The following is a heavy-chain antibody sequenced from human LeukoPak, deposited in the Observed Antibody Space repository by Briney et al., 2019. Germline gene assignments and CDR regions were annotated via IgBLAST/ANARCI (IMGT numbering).Heavy chain of an antibody. J-gene: IGHJ4*02. CDR2: IYYTGST. CDR1: GGSVSSYY. Sequence: SETLSLTCTVTGGSVSSYYWSWIRQPPGKGLEWIGYIYYTGSTNYNPSLKSRVTISVDTSKNQFSLKLSSVTAADTAVYYCARQQLSQLYYFDNWGQGTLVTVSS. CDR3: ARQQLSQLYYFDN. V-gene: IGHV4-59*02. D-gene: IGHD6-13*01.